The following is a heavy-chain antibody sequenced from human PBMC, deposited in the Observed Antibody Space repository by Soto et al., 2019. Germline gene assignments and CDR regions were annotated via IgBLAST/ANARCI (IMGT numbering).Heavy chain of an antibody. CDR3: AKEPATAKPEGVDF. J-gene: IGHJ4*02. CDR2: INPNSGGT. Sequence: ASVKVSCKASGYTFSDYYIHWVRQAPGQGFEWMGWINPNSGGTKYAPKFQGGVTMTRDTSITTAYMELSRLRSGDTAVYYCAKEPATAKPEGVDFWGQGTLVTVSS. CDR1: GYTFSDYY. D-gene: IGHD1-1*01. V-gene: IGHV1-2*02.